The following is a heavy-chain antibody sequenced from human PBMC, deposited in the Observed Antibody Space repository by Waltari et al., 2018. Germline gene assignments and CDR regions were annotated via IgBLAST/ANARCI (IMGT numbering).Heavy chain of an antibody. Sequence: QVQLQQSGPGLVKPSQTLSLTCAISGDSVSSNSAAWHWIRQSPSRGLEWLGRTYYRSKWYNDYAVSVKSRITINPDTSKNQFSLQLNSVTPEDTAVYYCARDQGGIAVAVHWGFDYWGQGTLVTVSS. CDR3: ARDQGGIAVAVHWGFDY. J-gene: IGHJ4*02. D-gene: IGHD6-19*01. CDR1: GDSVSSNSAA. V-gene: IGHV6-1*01. CDR2: TYYRSKWYN.